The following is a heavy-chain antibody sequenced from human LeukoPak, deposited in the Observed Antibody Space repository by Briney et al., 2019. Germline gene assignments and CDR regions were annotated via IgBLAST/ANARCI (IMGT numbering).Heavy chain of an antibody. CDR2: TSYSGST. J-gene: IGHJ3*02. CDR3: ARAQDYGDYRGATFDI. CDR1: GGSISSYY. Sequence: PSETLSLTCTVSGGSISSYYWSWIQQPPGKGLEWIGYTSYSGSTNYNPSLRSRFTISVDTSKNQFSLKLNSVTAADTAVYYCARAQDYGDYRGATFDIWGQGTMLTVSS. V-gene: IGHV4-59*01. D-gene: IGHD4-17*01.